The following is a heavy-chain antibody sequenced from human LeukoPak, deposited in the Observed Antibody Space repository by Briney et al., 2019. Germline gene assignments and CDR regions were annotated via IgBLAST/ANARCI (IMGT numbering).Heavy chain of an antibody. Sequence: SETLSLTCAVYSGSFSAYYWNWIRQPPGKGLEWIGEINHSGSTNYNPSLKSRVTISVDTSKNQFSLKLSSVTAADTAVYYCARDQHYGSGSYDPYSHWFDPWGQGTLVTVSS. CDR2: INHSGST. CDR3: ARDQHYGSGSYDPYSHWFDP. CDR1: SGSFSAYY. J-gene: IGHJ5*02. V-gene: IGHV4-34*01. D-gene: IGHD3-10*01.